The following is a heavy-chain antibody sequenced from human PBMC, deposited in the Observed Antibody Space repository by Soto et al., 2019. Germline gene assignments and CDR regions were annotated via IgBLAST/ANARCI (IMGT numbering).Heavy chain of an antibody. CDR1: GFPISSYA. V-gene: IGHV3-23*01. CDR3: AKGGYSYGYQVWFDP. Sequence: GGSKRLSCTAAGFPISSYARSWVRPDTGKGLEWVSAISGSGGSTYYADSVKGRFTISRDNSKNTLYLQMNSLRAEDTAVYYCAKGGYSYGYQVWFDPWGQGTLVTVSS. D-gene: IGHD5-18*01. J-gene: IGHJ5*02. CDR2: ISGSGGST.